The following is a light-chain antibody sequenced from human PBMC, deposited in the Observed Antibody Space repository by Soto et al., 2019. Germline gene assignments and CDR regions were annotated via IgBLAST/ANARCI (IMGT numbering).Light chain of an antibody. CDR1: QSVSSNY. V-gene: IGKV3-20*01. CDR2: AAS. CDR3: QQYGSSRT. J-gene: IGKJ1*01. Sequence: EFVLTQSPGTLSLSPGERATLSCRASQSVSSNYLAWYQQKPGQAPRLLIYAASSRATGIPDRFSGSGSGTDFLLTISRLEPEDVAVYYCQQYGSSRTFGQGTKVEIK.